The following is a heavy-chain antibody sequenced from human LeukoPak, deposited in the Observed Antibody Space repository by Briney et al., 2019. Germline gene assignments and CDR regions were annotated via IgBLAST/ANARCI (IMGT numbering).Heavy chain of an antibody. J-gene: IGHJ4*02. D-gene: IGHD4-23*01. CDR3: AKDRWTTVVRDLDY. CDR2: ISYDGSNK. CDR1: GFTFSSYA. V-gene: IGHV3-30*07. Sequence: PGGSLRLSCAASGFTFSSYAMHWVRQAPGKGLEWVAVISYDGSNKYYADSVKGRFTISRDNSKNTLYLQMNSLRAEDTAVYYCAKDRWTTVVRDLDYWGQGTLVTVSS.